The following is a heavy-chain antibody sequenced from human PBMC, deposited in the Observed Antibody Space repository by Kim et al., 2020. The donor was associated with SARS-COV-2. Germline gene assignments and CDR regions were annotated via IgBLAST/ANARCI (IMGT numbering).Heavy chain of an antibody. V-gene: IGHV3-9*01. D-gene: IGHD1-26*01. J-gene: IGHJ6*02. CDR1: GFTFDDYA. CDR2: ISWNSGSI. Sequence: GGSLRLSCAASGFTFDDYAMHWVRQAPGKGLEWVSGISWNSGSIGYADSVKGRFTISRDNAKNSLYLQMNSLRAEDTALYYCANSFSGYYYYGMDVWGQGTTVTVSS. CDR3: ANSFSGYYYYGMDV.